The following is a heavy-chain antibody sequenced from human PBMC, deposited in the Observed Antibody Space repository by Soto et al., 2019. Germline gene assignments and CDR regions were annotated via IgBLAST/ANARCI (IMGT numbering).Heavy chain of an antibody. J-gene: IGHJ3*02. CDR3: ARGVYGAGKYETGPSAFDS. CDR1: GGTLSDHG. D-gene: IGHD3-10*01. Sequence: QVQLEQSGAEVKKPGSSVKVSCKASGGTLSDHGVAWLRQAPGQGLEWMGGTIPVFNTAKYAQKFQGGVTVTADKCTNIAYMELSSLRAEDTAFYFCARGVYGAGKYETGPSAFDSGGQGTMVIVSS. CDR2: TIPVFNTA. V-gene: IGHV1-69*06.